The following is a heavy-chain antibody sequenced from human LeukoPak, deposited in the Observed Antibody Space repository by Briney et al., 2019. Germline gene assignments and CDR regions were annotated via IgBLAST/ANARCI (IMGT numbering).Heavy chain of an antibody. D-gene: IGHD6-19*01. V-gene: IGHV3-23*01. CDR3: AKDLSSGWYPYYFDF. Sequence: GGSLTLSCAASGFTFSNYAMNWVRHAPGKGLEWVSAISGSGAATFNADSVKGRFTISRDNSKNTLYLQMNSLRAEDTAVYYCAKDLSSGWYPYYFDFWGRGTLVTVSS. CDR2: ISGSGAAT. J-gene: IGHJ4*02. CDR1: GFTFSNYA.